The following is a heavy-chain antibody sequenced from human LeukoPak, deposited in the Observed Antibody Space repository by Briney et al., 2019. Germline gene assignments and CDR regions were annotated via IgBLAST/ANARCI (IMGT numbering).Heavy chain of an antibody. J-gene: IGHJ3*02. D-gene: IGHD2/OR15-2a*01. V-gene: IGHV4-61*02. Sequence: PSQTLSLTCTVSGGSITSGSYFWSWIRQPAGKGLEWIGRIYTSGSTNYNPSLKSRVTILVDTSKNQSSLKLSSVTAADTAVYYCARDERDSSPGAFDIWGQGTMVTVSS. CDR3: ARDERDSSPGAFDI. CDR2: IYTSGST. CDR1: GGSITSGSYF.